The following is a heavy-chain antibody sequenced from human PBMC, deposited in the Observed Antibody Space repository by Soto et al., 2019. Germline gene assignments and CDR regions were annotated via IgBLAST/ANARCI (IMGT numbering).Heavy chain of an antibody. V-gene: IGHV4-39*01. CDR1: GGSISSSSYY. CDR3: ARSNLRYDFWSGYGGGAFDI. Sequence: PSETLSLTCTVSGGSISSSSYYWGWIRQPPGKGLEWIGSIYYSGSTYYNPSLKSRVTISVDTSKNQFSLKLSSVTAADTAVYYCARSNLRYDFWSGYGGGAFDIWGPGTMVTVSS. J-gene: IGHJ3*02. CDR2: IYYSGST. D-gene: IGHD3-3*01.